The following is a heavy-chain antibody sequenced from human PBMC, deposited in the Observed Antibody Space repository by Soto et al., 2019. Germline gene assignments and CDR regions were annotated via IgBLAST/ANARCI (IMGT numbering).Heavy chain of an antibody. V-gene: IGHV4-34*01. CDR2: INHSGST. CDR1: GGSFSGYY. J-gene: IGHJ4*02. Sequence: SETLSLTCAVYGGSFSGYYWSWIRQPPGKGLEWIGEINHSGSTNYNPSLKSRVNISVETSKNQFSLKLSSVTAADTAVYYCAREVRSDKLMGIAAAPYYFDYWGQGTLVTVSS. CDR3: AREVRSDKLMGIAAAPYYFDY. D-gene: IGHD6-13*01.